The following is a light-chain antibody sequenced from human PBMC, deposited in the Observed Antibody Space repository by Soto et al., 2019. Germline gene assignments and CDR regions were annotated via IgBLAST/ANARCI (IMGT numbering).Light chain of an antibody. CDR2: GAS. V-gene: IGKV3-20*01. CDR3: QQYGRSPLMYT. Sequence: EIVLTQSPGTLSLSPGERATLSCRASQSITSNFLAWYQQKPGQAPRLLIYGASTRAAGVPDRFSGNGSGTDFTLTITRLEPEDFAVYYCQQYGRSPLMYTFGQGTKLGV. J-gene: IGKJ2*01. CDR1: QSITSNF.